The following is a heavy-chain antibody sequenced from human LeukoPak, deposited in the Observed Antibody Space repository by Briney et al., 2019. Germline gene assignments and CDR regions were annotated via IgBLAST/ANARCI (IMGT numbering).Heavy chain of an antibody. CDR2: ISGSGGST. V-gene: IGHV3-23*01. Sequence: QPGGSLRLSCAASGFTFSSYAMSWVRQAPGKGLEWVSAISGSGGSTYYADSVKGRFTISRDNAKNSLYLQMNSLRAEDTAVYYCARDRDTMIAGGAFDIWGQGTMVTVSS. D-gene: IGHD3-22*01. CDR1: GFTFSSYA. J-gene: IGHJ3*02. CDR3: ARDRDTMIAGGAFDI.